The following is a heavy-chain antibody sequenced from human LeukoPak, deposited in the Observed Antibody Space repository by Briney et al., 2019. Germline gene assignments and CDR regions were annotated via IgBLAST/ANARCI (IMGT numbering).Heavy chain of an antibody. CDR3: ARVTPPFYYYYYMDV. V-gene: IGHV3-21*01. CDR2: ISSSSSYI. J-gene: IGHJ6*03. Sequence: GSLRLSCAASGFTFSSYSMNWVRQAPGKGLEWVSSISSSSSYIYYADSVKGRFTISRDNAKNSLYLQMNSLRAEDTAAYYCARVTPPFYYYYYMDVWGKGTTVTVSS. CDR1: GFTFSSYS. D-gene: IGHD1-14*01.